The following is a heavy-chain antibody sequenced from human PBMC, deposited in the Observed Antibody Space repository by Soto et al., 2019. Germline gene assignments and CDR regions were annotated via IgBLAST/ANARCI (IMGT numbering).Heavy chain of an antibody. V-gene: IGHV4-34*01. CDR2: INHSGST. Sequence: SETLSLTCAVYGGSFSGYYWSWIRQPPGKGLEWIGEINHSGSTNYNPSLKSRVTISVDTSKNQFSLKLSSVTAEDTAVYYCARGEIVVVVAAFLYYYYGMDVWGQGTTVTVSS. D-gene: IGHD2-15*01. CDR1: GGSFSGYY. CDR3: ARGEIVVVVAAFLYYYYGMDV. J-gene: IGHJ6*02.